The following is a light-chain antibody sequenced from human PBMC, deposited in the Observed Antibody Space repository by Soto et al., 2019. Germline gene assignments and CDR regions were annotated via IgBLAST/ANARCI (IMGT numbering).Light chain of an antibody. Sequence: QSVLTQPPSVSGAPGQRFPISCAGSSSNIGAGYDVHWYQQFPGTAPKLLMYANSNRPSGVPDRFSGSKSGTSASLAITGLQAEDEADYYCQSYDSSLSGWVFGGGTKVTVL. CDR3: QSYDSSLSGWV. CDR1: SSNIGAGYD. J-gene: IGLJ3*02. CDR2: ANS. V-gene: IGLV1-40*01.